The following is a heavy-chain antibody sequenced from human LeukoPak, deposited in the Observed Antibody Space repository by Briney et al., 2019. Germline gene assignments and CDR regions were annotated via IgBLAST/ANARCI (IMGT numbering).Heavy chain of an antibody. D-gene: IGHD4-17*01. J-gene: IGHJ5*02. CDR3: AKDRSDYGDYVNWFDP. Sequence: PGGSLRLSCAASGFTFSSYAMSWVRRAPGKGLEWVSAISGSGGSTYYADSVKGRFTISRDNSKNTLYLQMNSLRAEDTAVYYCAKDRSDYGDYVNWFDPWGQGTPVTVSS. CDR1: GFTFSSYA. CDR2: ISGSGGST. V-gene: IGHV3-23*01.